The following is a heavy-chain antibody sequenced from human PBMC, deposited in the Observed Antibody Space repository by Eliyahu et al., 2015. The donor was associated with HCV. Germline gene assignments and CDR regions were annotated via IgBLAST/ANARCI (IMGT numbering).Heavy chain of an antibody. Sequence: QVQLVESGGGAVQPGRSLRLSCAASGFNFINYAMSWIRQAPGKGXXWVAMISYDGSIKYYADSVKGRFTISRDNSKTTMYLEMSSLRAEDTSLYYCARDLIFGKDGRGFDSWGQGTLVTVSS. CDR2: ISYDGSIK. CDR3: ARDLIFGKDGRGFDS. D-gene: IGHD5-24*01. J-gene: IGHJ4*02. V-gene: IGHV3-30-3*01. CDR1: GFNFINYA.